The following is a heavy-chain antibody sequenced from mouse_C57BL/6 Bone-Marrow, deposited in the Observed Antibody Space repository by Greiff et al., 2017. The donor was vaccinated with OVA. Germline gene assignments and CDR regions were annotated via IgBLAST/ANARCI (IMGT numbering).Heavy chain of an antibody. V-gene: IGHV1-54*01. CDR2: INPGSGGT. Sequence: LQESGAELVRPGTSVKVSCKASGYAFTNYLIEWVKQRPGQGLEWIGVINPGSGGTNYNEKFKGKATLTADKSSSPAYMQLSSLTSEDSAGQFCARSSLLTNHRGQSNT. CDR1: GYAFTNYL. D-gene: IGHD2-1*01. J-gene: IGHJ2*01. CDR3: ARSSLLTNH.